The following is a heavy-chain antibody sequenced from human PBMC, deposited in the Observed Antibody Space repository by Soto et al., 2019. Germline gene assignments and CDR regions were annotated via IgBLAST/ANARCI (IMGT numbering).Heavy chain of an antibody. Sequence: PSETLSLTCTVSGGSISSYYWSWIRQPPGKGLEWIGYIYYSGSTNYNPSLKSRVTISVDTSKNQFSLKLSSVTAADTAVYYCARERGRWAVAGTYYYYGMDVWGQGTTVTVSS. CDR3: ARERGRWAVAGTYYYYGMDV. CDR1: GGSISSYY. CDR2: IYYSGST. J-gene: IGHJ6*02. V-gene: IGHV4-59*01. D-gene: IGHD6-19*01.